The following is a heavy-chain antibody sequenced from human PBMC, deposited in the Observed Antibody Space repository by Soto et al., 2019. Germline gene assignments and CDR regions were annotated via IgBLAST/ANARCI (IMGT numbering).Heavy chain of an antibody. J-gene: IGHJ5*02. CDR2: IWYDGSNK. D-gene: IGHD1-1*01. Sequence: QVQLVESGGGVVQPGRSLRLSCAASGFTFSSYGMHWVRQAPGKGLEWVAVIWYDGSNKYYADSVKGRCTISRDNSKNTLYLQMNSLRAEDTAVYYSARVKLPMRNDWFDPWGQGTLVTVFS. V-gene: IGHV3-33*01. CDR1: GFTFSSYG. CDR3: ARVKLPMRNDWFDP.